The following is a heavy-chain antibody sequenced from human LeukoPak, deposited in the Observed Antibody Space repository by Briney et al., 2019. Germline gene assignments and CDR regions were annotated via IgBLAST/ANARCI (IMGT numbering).Heavy chain of an antibody. D-gene: IGHD3-3*01. Sequence: SETLSLTCTVSGGSISSDDYYWSWIRQPPGKGLEWIGYIYYSGSTYYNPSLKSRVTISVDTSKNQFSLKLSSVTAADTAVYYCARGPPFYDFISSTHHSTIDYWGQGTLVTVSS. CDR1: GGSISSDDYY. CDR3: ARGPPFYDFISSTHHSTIDY. CDR2: IYYSGST. V-gene: IGHV4-30-4*08. J-gene: IGHJ4*02.